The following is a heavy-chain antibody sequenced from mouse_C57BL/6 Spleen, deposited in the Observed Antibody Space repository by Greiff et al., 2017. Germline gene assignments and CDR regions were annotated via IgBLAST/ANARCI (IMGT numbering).Heavy chain of an antibody. V-gene: IGHV1-50*01. Sequence: QVQLQQPGAELVKPGASVKLSCKASGYTFTSYWMQWVKQRPGQGLEWIGEIDPSDSYTNYNQKFKGKATLTVDTSSSTAYMQLSSLTSEDSAVYYCARSVDGSYAMDYWGQGTSVTVSS. CDR3: ARSVDGSYAMDY. CDR2: IDPSDSYT. CDR1: GYTFTSYW. D-gene: IGHD2-3*01. J-gene: IGHJ4*01.